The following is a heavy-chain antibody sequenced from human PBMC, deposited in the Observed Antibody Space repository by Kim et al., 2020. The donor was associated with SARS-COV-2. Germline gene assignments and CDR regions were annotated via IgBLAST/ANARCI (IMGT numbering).Heavy chain of an antibody. Sequence: ASVKVSCKASGYTFTGYYMHWVRQAPGQGLEWMGWINPNSGGTNYAQKFQGRVTMTRDTSISTAYMELSRLRSDDTAVYYCARGGNREYSSSSGTHKRGMKLNYFDYWGQGTLVTVSS. V-gene: IGHV1-2*02. CDR1: GYTFTGYY. CDR2: INPNSGGT. D-gene: IGHD6-6*01. CDR3: ARGGNREYSSSSGTHKRGMKLNYFDY. J-gene: IGHJ4*02.